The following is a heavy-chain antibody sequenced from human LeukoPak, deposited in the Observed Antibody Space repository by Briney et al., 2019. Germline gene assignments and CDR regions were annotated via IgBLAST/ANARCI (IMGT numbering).Heavy chain of an antibody. V-gene: IGHV3-23*01. D-gene: IGHD1-26*01. Sequence: GGSLRLSCAASGFTFRSYAMSWVRQAPGKGLEWVSVISGSADRTYYADSVKGRFTISRDNSRDTLFLQMNSLRADDTAVYYCAKEPYSGSYFDYWGQGNLVTVSS. J-gene: IGHJ4*02. CDR3: AKEPYSGSYFDY. CDR1: GFTFRSYA. CDR2: ISGSADRT.